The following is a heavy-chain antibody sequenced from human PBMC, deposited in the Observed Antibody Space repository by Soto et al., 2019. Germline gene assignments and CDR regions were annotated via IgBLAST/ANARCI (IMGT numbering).Heavy chain of an antibody. D-gene: IGHD3-22*01. CDR1: GGSFSGYY. V-gene: IGHV4-34*01. Sequence: TSETLSLTCAVYGGSFSGYYWSWIRQPPGKGLEWIGEINHSGSTNYNPSLKSRVTISVDTSKNHFSLKLSSVTAADTAVYYCARAQRGYYDSSGYYYFDYWGQGTLVTVSS. CDR3: ARAQRGYYDSSGYYYFDY. J-gene: IGHJ4*02. CDR2: INHSGST.